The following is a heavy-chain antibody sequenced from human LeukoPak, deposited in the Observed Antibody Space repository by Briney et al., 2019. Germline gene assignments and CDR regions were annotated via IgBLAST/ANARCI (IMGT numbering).Heavy chain of an antibody. D-gene: IGHD6-6*01. J-gene: IGHJ4*02. CDR2: ISWNSGSI. V-gene: IGHV3-9*03. CDR1: GFTFDDYA. CDR3: AKGIAARLLNSPLYFDY. Sequence: PGGSLRLSCAASGFTFDDYAMHWVRQAPGKGLEWVSGISWNSGSIGYADSVKGRFTISRDNAKNSLYLQMNSLRAEDMALYYCAKGIAARLLNSPLYFDYWGQGTLVTVSS.